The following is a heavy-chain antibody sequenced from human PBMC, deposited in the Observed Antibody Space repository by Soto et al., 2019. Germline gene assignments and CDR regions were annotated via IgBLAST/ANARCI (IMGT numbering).Heavy chain of an antibody. Sequence: SETLSLTCIVSGDSVTSGSYYWTWLRQPPGKGLEWIGYISYTGRTKYNPSLQSRVTISVDTSKNDFSLNLSSVTAADTAVYFCARQWGLLPYYVMNVWGHGTAVTVSS. CDR3: ARQWGLLPYYVMNV. CDR2: ISYTGRT. V-gene: IGHV4-61*03. CDR1: GDSVTSGSYY. J-gene: IGHJ6*02. D-gene: IGHD1-26*01.